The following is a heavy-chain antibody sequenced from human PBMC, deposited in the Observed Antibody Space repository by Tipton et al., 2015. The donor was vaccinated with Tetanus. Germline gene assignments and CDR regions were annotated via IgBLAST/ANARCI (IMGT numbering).Heavy chain of an antibody. CDR3: AKSLYGGTAY. CDR2: ISGSGGTT. D-gene: IGHD2-21*02. V-gene: IGHV3-23*01. Sequence: SLRLSCAASGFPFNTYAMHWVRQAPGKGLEWVSGISGSGGTTNYADSVKGRFTISRDNSKNTLYLQMNSLRAEDTAVYYCAKSLYGGTAYWVQGTLVSVSS. J-gene: IGHJ4*02. CDR1: GFPFNTYA.